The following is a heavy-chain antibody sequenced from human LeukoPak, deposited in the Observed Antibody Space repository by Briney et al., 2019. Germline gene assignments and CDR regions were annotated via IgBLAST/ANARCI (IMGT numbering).Heavy chain of an antibody. Sequence: RASVKVSCKASGGTFSSYAISWVRQAPGQGLEWMGGIIPIFGTANYAQKFQGRVTMTRDTSISTAYMELSRLRSDDTAVYYCAGIGYSSGLDYWGQGTLVTVSS. CDR2: IIPIFGTA. V-gene: IGHV1-69*05. J-gene: IGHJ4*02. D-gene: IGHD6-19*01. CDR1: GGTFSSYA. CDR3: AGIGYSSGLDY.